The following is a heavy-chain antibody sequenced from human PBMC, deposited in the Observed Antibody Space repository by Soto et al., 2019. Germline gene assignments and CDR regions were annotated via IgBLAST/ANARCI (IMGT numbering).Heavy chain of an antibody. J-gene: IGHJ4*02. D-gene: IGHD3-9*01. V-gene: IGHV3-74*01. CDR2: VNPDGTIT. CDR1: GFTLSTYG. Sequence: GGSLRLCCAASGFTLSTYGVHWVRQAPGKGLVWVSRVNPDGTITTYADSGKGRFTISRDNAKNTLYLQMNSLGVEDTALYYCSYDTFGDKDFWGQGTPVTVSA. CDR3: SYDTFGDKDF.